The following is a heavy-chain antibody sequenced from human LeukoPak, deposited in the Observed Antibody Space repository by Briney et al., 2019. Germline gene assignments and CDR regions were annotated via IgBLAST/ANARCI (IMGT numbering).Heavy chain of an antibody. CDR3: ARGGRMWLLSWVWSGWFDP. D-gene: IGHD3-3*01. CDR1: GGSISSSTYY. J-gene: IGHJ5*02. Sequence: PSETLSLTCTVSGGSISSSTYYWVWIRQPPGKGLEWIGSINYSGNTYYNPSVKSRVTISVDTSKNQFSLKLSSVTAADTAVYYCARGGRMWLLSWVWSGWFDPWGQGTLVTVSS. CDR2: INYSGNT. V-gene: IGHV4-39*07.